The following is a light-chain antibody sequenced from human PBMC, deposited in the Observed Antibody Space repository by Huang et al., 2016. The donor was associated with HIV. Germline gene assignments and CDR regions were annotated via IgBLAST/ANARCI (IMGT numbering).Light chain of an antibody. Sequence: DIQMTQFQTSLSASVEDRVTITCRAVQAIDKYLNWYQQKSGRAPRLLIYGASKLQSGVPSRLSSRASGTHFSLTINSLQPDDSAIYYCQQSYRTPRTFGQGTNLEI. CDR3: QQSYRTPRT. CDR2: GAS. J-gene: IGKJ2*01. V-gene: IGKV1-39*01. CDR1: QAIDKY.